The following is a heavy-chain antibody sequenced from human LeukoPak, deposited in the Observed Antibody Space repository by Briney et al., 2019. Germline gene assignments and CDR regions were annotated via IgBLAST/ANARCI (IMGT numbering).Heavy chain of an antibody. CDR3: AKGGIGCSSGLDS. Sequence: PGGSLRLSCVASGFTFSTYAMTWVRQAPGKGLEWVSSIAISGISYYRDSVRGRYTISRDNSKNTLYLQMNSLRPEDTAIYYCAKGGIGCSSGLDSWGQGTLVTVAS. CDR1: GFTFSTYA. J-gene: IGHJ4*02. CDR2: IAISGIS. D-gene: IGHD5-18*01. V-gene: IGHV3-23*01.